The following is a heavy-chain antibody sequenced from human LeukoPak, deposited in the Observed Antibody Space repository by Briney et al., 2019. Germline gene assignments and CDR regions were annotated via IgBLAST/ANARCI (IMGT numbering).Heavy chain of an antibody. D-gene: IGHD3-3*01. V-gene: IGHV1-2*06. CDR2: INPNSGGT. Sequence: ASVKVSCKASEYTFTGYYMHWVRQAPGQGLEWMGRINPNSGGTNYAQKFQGRVTMTRDTSISTAYMELSRLRSDDTAVYYCARVLSDFWSAPMDVWGKGTTVTVSS. CDR3: ARVLSDFWSAPMDV. CDR1: EYTFTGYY. J-gene: IGHJ6*03.